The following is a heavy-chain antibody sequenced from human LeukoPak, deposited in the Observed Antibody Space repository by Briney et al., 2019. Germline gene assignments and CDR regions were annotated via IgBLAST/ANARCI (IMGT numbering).Heavy chain of an antibody. D-gene: IGHD1-26*01. CDR2: RNPNSGNT. CDR1: GYTSTSYD. J-gene: IGHJ6*03. CDR3: ARSKVGAGLYYYYMDV. Sequence: ASVKVSCKASGYTSTSYDINWVRQATGQGLEWMGWRNPNSGNTGYAQKFQGRVTMTRDTSTSTVYMELSRLRSEDTAVYYRARSKVGAGLYYYYMDVWGKGTTVTVSS. V-gene: IGHV1-8*02.